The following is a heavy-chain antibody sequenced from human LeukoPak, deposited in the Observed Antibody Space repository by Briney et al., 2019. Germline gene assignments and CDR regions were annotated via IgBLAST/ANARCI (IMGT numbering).Heavy chain of an antibody. J-gene: IGHJ3*02. CDR3: ARDLSCSCGTCYSSTDAFDI. D-gene: IGHD2-15*01. CDR1: GYTFTSYY. Sequence: GASVKVSCKASGYTFTSYYMHWVRQAPGQGLEWMGIINPNGGSTNYAQKFQGRVTMTRDTSTSTVYMDLSSLRPEDTAVYYCARDLSCSCGTCYSSTDAFDIWGQGTLVSVSS. V-gene: IGHV1-46*01. CDR2: INPNGGST.